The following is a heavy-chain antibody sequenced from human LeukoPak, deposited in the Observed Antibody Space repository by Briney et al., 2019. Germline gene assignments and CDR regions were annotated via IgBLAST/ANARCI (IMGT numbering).Heavy chain of an antibody. CDR1: GFTFSSYV. CDR3: AKRGYSYGLA. CDR2: ITISGGST. J-gene: IGHJ5*02. D-gene: IGHD5-18*01. V-gene: IGHV3-23*01. Sequence: PGGSLRLSCAASGFTFSSYVMSWVRQAPGKGLEWVSSITISGGSTYYADSVKGRFTISRDNSKNTLYLQMNSLRAEDTAVYYCAKRGYSYGLAWGQGTLVTVSS.